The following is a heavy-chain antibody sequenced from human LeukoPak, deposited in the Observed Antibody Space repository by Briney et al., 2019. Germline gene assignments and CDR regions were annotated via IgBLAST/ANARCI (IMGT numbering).Heavy chain of an antibody. D-gene: IGHD3-3*01. CDR3: VLTIFGVVSKVPGAFDI. Sequence: GGSLRLSCAASGFTFSSYGMHWVRQAPGKGLEWVAVIWYDGSNKYYADSVKGRFTISRDNSKNTLYLQMNSLRAEDTAVYYCVLTIFGVVSKVPGAFDIWGQGTMVTVSS. CDR1: GFTFSSYG. CDR2: IWYDGSNK. V-gene: IGHV3-33*01. J-gene: IGHJ3*02.